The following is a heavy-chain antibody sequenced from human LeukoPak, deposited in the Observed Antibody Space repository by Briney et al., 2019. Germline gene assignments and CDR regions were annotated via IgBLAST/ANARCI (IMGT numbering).Heavy chain of an antibody. V-gene: IGHV3-23*01. J-gene: IGHJ4*02. CDR1: GFTFSSYA. CDR2: ISGSGGST. D-gene: IGHD5-12*01. Sequence: GGSLRLSCAASGFTFSSYAMSWVRQAPGKGLEWVSAISGSGGSTYYADSVKGRFTISRDNSKNTLYLQMNGLRAEDTAVYYCAKGCWDSGYDQYYFDYWGQGTLVTVSS. CDR3: AKGCWDSGYDQYYFDY.